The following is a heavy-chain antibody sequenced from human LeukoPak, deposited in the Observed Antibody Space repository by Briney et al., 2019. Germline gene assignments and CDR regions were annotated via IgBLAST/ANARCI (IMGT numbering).Heavy chain of an antibody. D-gene: IGHD6-19*01. J-gene: IGHJ3*02. CDR3: ARRWVAVAGGAFDI. CDR2: IYTSGSI. CDR1: GGSISSDNYH. Sequence: KTSETLSLTCTVSGGSISSDNYHWSWIRQPAGKGLEWIGRIYTSGSINYNPSLKSRVTISVDTSKNQFSLKLSSVTAADTAVYYCARRWVAVAGGAFDIWGQGTMVTVSS. V-gene: IGHV4-61*02.